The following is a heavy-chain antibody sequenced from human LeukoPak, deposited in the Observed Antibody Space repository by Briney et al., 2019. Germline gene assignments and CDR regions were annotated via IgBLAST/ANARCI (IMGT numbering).Heavy chain of an antibody. V-gene: IGHV3-21*01. Sequence: GGSLRLSCAVSGFTFSSYTMNWVRQAPGKGLEWVSSITGSSTYIYYVDSVKGRFTISRDNAKNSLYLQMNNLGAEDTAVYYCARDLTVTSTCWFDLWGQGTLVTVSS. CDR1: GFTFSSYT. J-gene: IGHJ5*02. CDR2: ITGSSTYI. D-gene: IGHD4-11*01. CDR3: ARDLTVTSTCWFDL.